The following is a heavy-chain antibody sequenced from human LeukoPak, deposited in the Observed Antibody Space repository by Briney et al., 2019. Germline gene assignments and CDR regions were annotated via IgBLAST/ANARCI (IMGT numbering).Heavy chain of an antibody. Sequence: SETLSLTCAVYGGSFSGYYWSWIRQPPGKGLEWIGEINHSGSTNYNPSLKSRVTISVDTSKNQFSLKLSSVTAADTAVYYCASLVLSSSYPRKGPVYGMDVWGQGTTVTVSS. D-gene: IGHD6-13*01. CDR2: INHSGST. V-gene: IGHV4-34*01. J-gene: IGHJ6*02. CDR3: ASLVLSSSYPRKGPVYGMDV. CDR1: GGSFSGYY.